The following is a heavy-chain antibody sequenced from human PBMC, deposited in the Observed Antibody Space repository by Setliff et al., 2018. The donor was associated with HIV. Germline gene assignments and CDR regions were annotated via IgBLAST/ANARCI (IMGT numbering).Heavy chain of an antibody. CDR1: GDIFSYQT. CDR2: IIPMVGFA. D-gene: IGHD2-21*01. V-gene: IGHV1-69*02. CDR3: ARQAGHVGDHFDY. J-gene: IGHJ4*02. Sequence: SVKVSCKASGDIFSYQTYSWVRQAPGQGLEWMGSIIPMVGFANYAGKFQGRVTIIADASTNTTYLDLTSLRSEDTALYFCARQAGHVGDHFDYWGQGTLVTVSS.